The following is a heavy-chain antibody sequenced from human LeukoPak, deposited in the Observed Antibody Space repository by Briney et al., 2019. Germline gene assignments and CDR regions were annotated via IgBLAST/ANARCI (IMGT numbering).Heavy chain of an antibody. CDR3: ARVGPYCSSTSCYSRRGFDY. D-gene: IGHD2-2*01. CDR2: IKEDGSEN. Sequence: PGGSLRLSCAASGFTFSSYWMSWVRQAPGKGLEWVANIKEDGSENYYVESVRGRFTISRDNSKNTLYLQMNSLRAEDTAVYYCARVGPYCSSTSCYSRRGFDYWGQGTLVTVSS. V-gene: IGHV3-7*01. CDR1: GFTFSSYW. J-gene: IGHJ4*02.